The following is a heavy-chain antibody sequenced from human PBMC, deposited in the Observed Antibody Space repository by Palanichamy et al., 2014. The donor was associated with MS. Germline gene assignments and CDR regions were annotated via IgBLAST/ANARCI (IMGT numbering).Heavy chain of an antibody. CDR3: ARDSTVQGVITGPLDY. CDR2: ISYDGSNK. CDR1: GFTFSSYA. D-gene: IGHD3-10*01. J-gene: IGHJ4*02. Sequence: QVQLVESGGGVVQPGRSLRLSCAASGFTFSSYAMHWVRQAPGKGLEWVAVISYDGSNKYYADSVKGRFTISRDNSKNTLYLQMNSLRAEDTAVYYCARDSTVQGVITGPLDYWGQGTLVTVSS. V-gene: IGHV3-30-3*01.